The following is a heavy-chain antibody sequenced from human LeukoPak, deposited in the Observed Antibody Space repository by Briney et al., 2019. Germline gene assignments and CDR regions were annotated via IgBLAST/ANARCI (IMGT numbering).Heavy chain of an antibody. J-gene: IGHJ4*02. CDR3: ARGGTYYYDSSGLQNY. CDR1: GFTFSSYW. Sequence: GGSLRLSCAASGFTFSSYWMHWVRQAPGKGLVWVSRINSDGSSTSYTDSVKGRFTISRDNAKNTLYLQMNSLRAEDTAVYYCARGGTYYYDSSGLQNYWGQGTLVTVSS. D-gene: IGHD3-22*01. CDR2: INSDGSST. V-gene: IGHV3-74*01.